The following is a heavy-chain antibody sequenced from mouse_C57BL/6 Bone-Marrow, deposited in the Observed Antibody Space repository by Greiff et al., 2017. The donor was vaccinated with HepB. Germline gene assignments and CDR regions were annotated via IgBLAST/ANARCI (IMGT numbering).Heavy chain of an antibody. V-gene: IGHV1-64*01. D-gene: IGHD1-1*01. J-gene: IGHJ3*01. Sequence: QVQLQQPGAELVKPGASVKLSCKASGYTFTSYWMHWVKQRPGQGLEWIGMIHPNSGSTNYNEKFKSKATLTVDKSSSTAYMQLSSLTSEDSAVYYCASEGYYGSSYSPFAYWGQGTLVTVSA. CDR2: IHPNSGST. CDR3: ASEGYYGSSYSPFAY. CDR1: GYTFTSYW.